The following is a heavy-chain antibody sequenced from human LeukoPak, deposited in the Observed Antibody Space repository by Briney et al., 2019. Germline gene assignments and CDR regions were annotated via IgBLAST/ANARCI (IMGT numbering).Heavy chain of an antibody. CDR3: ARDAYCGGDCPFDY. CDR1: GGTFSSYA. V-gene: IGHV1-69*05. J-gene: IGHJ4*02. D-gene: IGHD2-21*02. Sequence: ASVKVSCKASGGTFSSYAISWLRQAPGQGLEWMGRIIPIFGTANYAQKFQGRVTITTDESTSTAYMELSSLRSEDTAVYYCARDAYCGGDCPFDYWGQGTLVTVSS. CDR2: IIPIFGTA.